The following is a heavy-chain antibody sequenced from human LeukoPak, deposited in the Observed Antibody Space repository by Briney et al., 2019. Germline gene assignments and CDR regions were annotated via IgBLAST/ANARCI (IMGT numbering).Heavy chain of an antibody. D-gene: IGHD1-7*01. Sequence: PGGSLRLSCAASGFIFSDYAMSWVRQTPGKGLEWVSAISGSGGNTYYADSVKGRFTISRDNSKNTLYLQMNSLRADDTAVYYCAKGITGTKNSWGQGTLVTVSS. CDR3: AKGITGTKNS. V-gene: IGHV3-23*01. CDR2: ISGSGGNT. CDR1: GFIFSDYA. J-gene: IGHJ4*02.